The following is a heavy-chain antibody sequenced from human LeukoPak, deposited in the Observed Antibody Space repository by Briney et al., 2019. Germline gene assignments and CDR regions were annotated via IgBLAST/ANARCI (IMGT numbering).Heavy chain of an antibody. J-gene: IGHJ4*02. CDR1: GVSISSSSDY. Sequence: SETLSLTCTVSGVSISSSSDYWGWVRQPPGKGLEWIGSIYYSGTTYYNPSLKSRVTISLDTSKNQFSLKLSSVTAADTAVYYCAKLVTAIVDYWGQGTLVTVSS. CDR3: AKLVTAIVDY. CDR2: IYYSGTT. V-gene: IGHV4-39*07. D-gene: IGHD2-21*02.